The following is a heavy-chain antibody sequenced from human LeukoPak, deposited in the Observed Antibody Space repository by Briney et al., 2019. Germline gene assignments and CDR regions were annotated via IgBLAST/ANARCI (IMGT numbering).Heavy chain of an antibody. Sequence: GRSLRLSCAASGFTFSSYGMHWVRQAPGKGLEWVSAISGSGTSTYSADSVKGRFTISRDNPKNTLYLQMNSLRAEDTAVYYCATRGSVDTATYAFDIWGQGTIVTVSS. J-gene: IGHJ3*02. D-gene: IGHD5-18*01. CDR3: ATRGSVDTATYAFDI. V-gene: IGHV3-23*01. CDR2: ISGSGTST. CDR1: GFTFSSYG.